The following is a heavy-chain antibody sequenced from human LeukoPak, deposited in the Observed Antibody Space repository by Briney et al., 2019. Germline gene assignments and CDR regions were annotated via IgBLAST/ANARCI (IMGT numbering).Heavy chain of an antibody. J-gene: IGHJ6*03. CDR3: ARRSIAARYYYYMDV. CDR2: INPRGGST. CDR1: GYTLTSHF. V-gene: IGHV1-46*01. Sequence: ASVKVSCKASGYTLTSHFMHWVRQAPGQGLEWMGIINPRGGSTSYAQKFQGRVTMTRDTSTSTAYMELSRLRSDDTAVYYCARRSIAARYYYYMDVWGKGTTVTVSS. D-gene: IGHD6-6*01.